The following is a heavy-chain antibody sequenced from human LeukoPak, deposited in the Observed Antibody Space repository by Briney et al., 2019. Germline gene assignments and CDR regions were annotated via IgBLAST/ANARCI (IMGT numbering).Heavy chain of an antibody. V-gene: IGHV1-18*04. Sequence: GASVKVSCKASGYTFTCYYMHWVRQAPGQGLEWMGWISAYNGNTNYAQKLQGRVTMTTDTSTSTAYMELRRLRSDDTAVYYCARIAAAGIYYYYYYMDVWGKGTTVTVSS. CDR1: GYTFTCYY. J-gene: IGHJ6*03. D-gene: IGHD6-13*01. CDR2: ISAYNGNT. CDR3: ARIAAAGIYYYYYYMDV.